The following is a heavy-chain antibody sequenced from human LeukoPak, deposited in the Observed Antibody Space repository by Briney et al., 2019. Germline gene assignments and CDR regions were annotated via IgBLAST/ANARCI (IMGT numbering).Heavy chain of an antibody. CDR1: GFTFSGSA. J-gene: IGHJ4*02. Sequence: GGSLRLSCAASGFTFSGSAVHWVRQASGKGLEWVGRIRSKANSYATAYAASVKGRFTISRDDSKNTAYLQMNSLKTEDTAVYYCTTGSSWENYFDYWGQGTLVTVSS. D-gene: IGHD6-13*01. CDR3: TTGSSWENYFDY. V-gene: IGHV3-73*01. CDR2: IRSKANSYAT.